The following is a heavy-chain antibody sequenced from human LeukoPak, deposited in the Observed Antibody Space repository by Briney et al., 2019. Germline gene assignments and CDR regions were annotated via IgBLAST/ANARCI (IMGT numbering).Heavy chain of an antibody. D-gene: IGHD3-9*01. J-gene: IGHJ3*02. V-gene: IGHV1-2*02. CDR3: ARGRRYFDWLGAFDI. CDR2: INPNSGGT. Sequence: ASVKVSCKASGYTFTGYYMHWVRQAPGQGLEWMGWINPNSGGTNYAQKFQGRVTMTRDTSISTAYMDLTRLSSDDRAVYYCARGRRYFDWLGAFDIWGQGTMVTVSS. CDR1: GYTFTGYY.